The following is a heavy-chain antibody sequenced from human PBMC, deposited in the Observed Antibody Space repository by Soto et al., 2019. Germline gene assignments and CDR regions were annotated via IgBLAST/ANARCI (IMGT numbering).Heavy chain of an antibody. V-gene: IGHV4-59*01. CDR1: GGSISSYY. CDR2: IYYSGST. CDR3: ARGQSYDFWSGYYFGY. D-gene: IGHD3-3*01. J-gene: IGHJ4*02. Sequence: PSETLSLTCTVSGGSISSYYWSWIRQPPGKGLEWIGYIYYSGSTNYNPSLKSRVTISVDTSKNQFSLKLSSVTAADTAVYYCARGQSYDFWSGYYFGYWGQGTLVTVSS.